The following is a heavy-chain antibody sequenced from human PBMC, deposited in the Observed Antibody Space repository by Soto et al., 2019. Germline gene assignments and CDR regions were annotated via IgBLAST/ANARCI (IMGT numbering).Heavy chain of an antibody. D-gene: IGHD3-16*01. CDR1: GFTFSSYD. CDR2: LGAAGDT. CDR3: ASGGWASIWYEGGSIIDY. J-gene: IGHJ4*02. V-gene: IGHV3-13*01. Sequence: EVQLVESGGGLVQPGGSLRLSCAASGFTFSSYDMHWVRQVTGKGLEWVSALGAAGDTYYPDSVKGRFTTSRENAKTSLYLQMNSLRAEDTAVYYCASGGWASIWYEGGSIIDYWGQGTLVTVSS.